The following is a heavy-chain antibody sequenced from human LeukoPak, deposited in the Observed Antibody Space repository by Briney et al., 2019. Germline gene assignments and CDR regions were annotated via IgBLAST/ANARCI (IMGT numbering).Heavy chain of an antibody. D-gene: IGHD1-26*01. CDR3: ARERAGAVDY. CDR2: IYHSGST. J-gene: IGHJ4*02. CDR1: GYSITSDYY. Sequence: SETLSLTCAVSGYSITSDYYWGWIRQPPGKGLEWIGTIYHSGSTFYSPSLKSRLTISVDTSKNQFSLNLNPVTAADTAVYYCARERAGAVDYWGQGTLVTVSS. V-gene: IGHV4-38-2*02.